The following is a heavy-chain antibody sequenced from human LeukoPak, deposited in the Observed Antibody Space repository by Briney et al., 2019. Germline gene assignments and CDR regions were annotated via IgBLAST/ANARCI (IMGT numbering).Heavy chain of an antibody. J-gene: IGHJ5*02. D-gene: IGHD2-2*01. CDR1: GFTFSSYS. Sequence: GGSLRLSCAASGFTFSSYSMNWVRQAPGKGLEWVSSISSSSSYIYYADSVKGRFTISRDNAKNSLYLQMNSLRAEDTAVYYCARDRYCSSTSCEEGWFDPWGQGTLVTVSS. CDR2: ISSSSSYI. V-gene: IGHV3-21*01. CDR3: ARDRYCSSTSCEEGWFDP.